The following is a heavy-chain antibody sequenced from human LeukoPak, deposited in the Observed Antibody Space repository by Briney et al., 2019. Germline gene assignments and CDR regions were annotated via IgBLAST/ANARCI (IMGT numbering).Heavy chain of an antibody. J-gene: IGHJ1*01. Sequence: NPSEILSLTCAVYGGSFSGYYWSWIRRPPGKGLEWIGEINHSGSTNYNLSLKSRVTISVDTSKNQFSLKLSSVTAADTAVYYCARGRGYSYGSSYFQHWGQGTLVTVSS. V-gene: IGHV4-34*01. CDR1: GGSFSGYY. CDR2: INHSGST. D-gene: IGHD5-18*01. CDR3: ARGRGYSYGSSYFQH.